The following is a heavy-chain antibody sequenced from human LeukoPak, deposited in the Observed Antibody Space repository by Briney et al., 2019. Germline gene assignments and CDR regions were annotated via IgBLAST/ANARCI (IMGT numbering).Heavy chain of an antibody. D-gene: IGHD2-21*02. J-gene: IGHJ3*02. CDR2: ISWNSGSI. V-gene: IGHV3-9*01. CDR3: AKDPLAYCGGDCYSPDAFDI. Sequence: GGSLRLSCAASGFTFDDYAMHWVRQAPGKGLEWVSGISWNSGSIGYADSVKGRFTISRDNAKNSLYLQMNSLRAEDTALYYCAKDPLAYCGGDCYSPDAFDIWGQGTMVTVSS. CDR1: GFTFDDYA.